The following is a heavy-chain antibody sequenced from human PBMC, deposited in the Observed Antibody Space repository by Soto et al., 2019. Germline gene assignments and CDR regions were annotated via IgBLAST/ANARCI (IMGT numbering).Heavy chain of an antibody. CDR1: GGSISSYY. D-gene: IGHD5-18*01. Sequence: QVQLQESGPGLVKPSETLSLTCTVSGGSISSYYWSWIRQPPGKGLEWIGYIYYSGSTNYNPSLKSPVTISVDKSKNQFSLKLSSVTAADTAVYYCARTLYSYGPRFDYWGQGTLVTVSS. V-gene: IGHV4-59*01. CDR2: IYYSGST. CDR3: ARTLYSYGPRFDY. J-gene: IGHJ4*02.